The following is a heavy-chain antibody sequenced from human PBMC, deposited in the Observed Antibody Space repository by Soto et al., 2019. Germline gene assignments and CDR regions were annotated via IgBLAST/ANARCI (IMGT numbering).Heavy chain of an antibody. CDR3: ARDRGRGHDYGDSQSGYYFDY. J-gene: IGHJ4*02. Sequence: QVQLQESGPGLVKPSGTLSLTCAVSGGSISSSNWWSWVRQPPGKGLEWIGEIYHSGSTNYNPSLKSRVTISVDKSKNQFSLKLSSVTAADTAVYYCARDRGRGHDYGDSQSGYYFDYWGQGTLVTVSS. D-gene: IGHD4-17*01. CDR2: IYHSGST. CDR1: GGSISSSNW. V-gene: IGHV4-4*02.